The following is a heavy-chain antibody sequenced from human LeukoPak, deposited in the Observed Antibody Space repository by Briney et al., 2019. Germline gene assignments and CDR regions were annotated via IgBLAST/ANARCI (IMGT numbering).Heavy chain of an antibody. CDR3: ARKGVVTAIQYFDY. Sequence: SETLSLTCTVSGGSISSSSYYWGWIRQPPEKGLEWIGSIYYSGSTYYNPSLKSRVTISVDTSKNQFSLKLSSVTAADTAVYYCARKGVVTAIQYFDYWGQGTLVTVSS. J-gene: IGHJ4*02. CDR1: GGSISSSSYY. V-gene: IGHV4-39*01. D-gene: IGHD2-21*02. CDR2: IYYSGST.